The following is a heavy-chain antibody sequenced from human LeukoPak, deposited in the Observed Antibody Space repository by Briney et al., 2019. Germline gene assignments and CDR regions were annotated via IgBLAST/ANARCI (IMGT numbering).Heavy chain of an antibody. D-gene: IGHD6-19*01. Sequence: SETLSLTCTVSGGSISTSNYYWGWIRQPPGKGLEWIGNIFYSGSTYYSPSLRSRVTISVDTSKNQFSLKLSSVTAADTAVYYCARELSAVAGEEVRRYFDYWGQGTLVTVSS. CDR1: GGSISTSNYY. CDR2: IFYSGST. CDR3: ARELSAVAGEEVRRYFDY. J-gene: IGHJ4*02. V-gene: IGHV4-39*07.